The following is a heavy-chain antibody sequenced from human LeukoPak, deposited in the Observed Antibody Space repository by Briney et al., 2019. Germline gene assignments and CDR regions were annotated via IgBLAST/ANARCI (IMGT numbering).Heavy chain of an antibody. CDR3: ARAEYSGSYLMGLVY. CDR2: ISYDGSNK. J-gene: IGHJ4*02. V-gene: IGHV3-30*14. CDR1: GFTFSSYA. Sequence: GGSLRLSCAASGFTFSSYAMSWVRQAPGKGLEWVAVISYDGSNKYYADSVKGRFTISRENAKNSLYLQMNSLRAGDTAVYYCARAEYSGSYLMGLVYWGQGTLVTVSS. D-gene: IGHD1-26*01.